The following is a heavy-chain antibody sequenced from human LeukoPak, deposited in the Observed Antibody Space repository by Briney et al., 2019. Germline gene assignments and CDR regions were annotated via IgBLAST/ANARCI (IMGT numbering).Heavy chain of an antibody. CDR1: GFTFSSYS. CDR2: ISSSSSYI. CDR3: AKDSSTSGNFDY. V-gene: IGHV3-21*01. D-gene: IGHD2-2*01. Sequence: GGSLRLSCAASGFTFSSYSMNWVRQAPGKGLEWVSSISSSSSYIYYADSVKGRFTISRDNAKNSLYLQMNSLRAEDTAVYYCAKDSSTSGNFDYGGQGTLVTVSS. J-gene: IGHJ4*02.